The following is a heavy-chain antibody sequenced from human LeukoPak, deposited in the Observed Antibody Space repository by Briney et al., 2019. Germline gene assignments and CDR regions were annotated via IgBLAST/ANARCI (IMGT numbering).Heavy chain of an antibody. Sequence: GGSLRLSCAASEFDFSSHAMTWVRQAPGKGLEWVSAISISGSKTYYADSVKGRFTISRDNSKNTLYLQMNSLRAEDTAVYYCARDREGRFDYWGQGTLVTVSS. CDR2: ISISGSKT. V-gene: IGHV3-23*01. D-gene: IGHD1-26*01. J-gene: IGHJ4*02. CDR3: ARDREGRFDY. CDR1: EFDFSSHA.